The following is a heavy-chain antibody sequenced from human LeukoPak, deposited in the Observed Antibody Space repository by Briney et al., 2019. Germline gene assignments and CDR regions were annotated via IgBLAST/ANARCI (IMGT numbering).Heavy chain of an antibody. Sequence: GGSLRLSCAASGLTFSSYAMSWVRQAPGKGLEWVSAISGSGGSTYYADSVKGRFTISRDNSKNTLYLQMNSLRAEDTAVYYCARKTDSGGQGDYWGPGTLVTVSS. V-gene: IGHV3-23*01. D-gene: IGHD3-22*01. CDR3: ARKTDSGGQGDY. CDR2: ISGSGGST. CDR1: GLTFSSYA. J-gene: IGHJ4*02.